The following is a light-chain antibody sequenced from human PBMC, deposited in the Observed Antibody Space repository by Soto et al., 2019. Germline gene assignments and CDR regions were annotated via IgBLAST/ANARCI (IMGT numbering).Light chain of an antibody. V-gene: IGKV3-15*01. J-gene: IGKJ1*01. Sequence: EIVITQSPATLSVSPGERATLSCSASQSVSSNLAWYQQKPGQAPRLLIYGASTRATGIPARFSGSGSGTEFTLTISSLQPDDFAAYYCQHYNSYSEAFGQGTKVDIK. CDR2: GAS. CDR1: QSVSSN. CDR3: QHYNSYSEA.